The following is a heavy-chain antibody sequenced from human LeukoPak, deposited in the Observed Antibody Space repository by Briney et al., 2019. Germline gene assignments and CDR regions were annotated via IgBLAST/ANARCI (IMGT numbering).Heavy chain of an antibody. V-gene: IGHV3-33*01. Sequence: GGSLRPSCVASGFTFSSYGMHWVRQAPGKGLEWVAVIWYDGSNKYYADSVKGRFTISRDNSKNTLHLQMDSLRAEDTAVYYCARVGVRGISIYYFDCWGQGTLVTVSS. D-gene: IGHD3-10*01. CDR1: GFTFSSYG. J-gene: IGHJ4*02. CDR3: ARVGVRGISIYYFDC. CDR2: IWYDGSNK.